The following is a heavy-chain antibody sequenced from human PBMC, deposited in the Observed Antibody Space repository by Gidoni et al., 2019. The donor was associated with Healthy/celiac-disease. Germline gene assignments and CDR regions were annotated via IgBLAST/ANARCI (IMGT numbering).Heavy chain of an antibody. V-gene: IGHV3-49*03. CDR3: SKRGSTSDYFDY. CDR1: GLRFSDHS. Sequence: EVQLVEAGGGLVQPGRSLTLSCTPSGLRFSDHSVGWFRQAPGQGLEWVGFVRNKTYGETTEYAASVKGRFTVSRDDSKNIAYLQMISLKTEDTAVYYCSKRGSTSDYFDYWGQGTLVTVSS. D-gene: IGHD3-10*01. CDR2: VRNKTYGETT. J-gene: IGHJ4*02.